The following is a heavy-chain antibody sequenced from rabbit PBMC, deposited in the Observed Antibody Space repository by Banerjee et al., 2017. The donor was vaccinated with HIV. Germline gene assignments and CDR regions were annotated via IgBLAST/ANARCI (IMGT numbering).Heavy chain of an antibody. CDR3: ARQDTSTNSWPINL. CDR1: GFSFSSNYY. CDR2: IYTGSSGST. Sequence: QGQLVESGGGLAPPAGALTLTFTASGFSFSSNYYMCWVRQAPGKGLEWIGCIYTGSSGSTYYASWAKGRFTISKTSSTTVTLQMTSLTAADTATYFCARQDTSTNSWPINLWGPGTLVTVS. D-gene: IGHD1-1*01. J-gene: IGHJ4*01. V-gene: IGHV1S45*01.